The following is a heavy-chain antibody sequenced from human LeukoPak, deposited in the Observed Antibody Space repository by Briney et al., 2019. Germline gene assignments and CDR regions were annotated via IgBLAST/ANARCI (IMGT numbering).Heavy chain of an antibody. CDR2: ISYDGSNK. Sequence: GGSLRLSCAASGFTFSSYAMHGVRQAPGKGLEWGAGISYDGSNKYYADSVKGRFTISRDNSKNTLYLQMNSLRAEDTAVYYCARVYKAVAGDYYGMDVWGQGTTVTVSS. CDR1: GFTFSSYA. D-gene: IGHD6-19*01. J-gene: IGHJ6*02. V-gene: IGHV3-30-3*01. CDR3: ARVYKAVAGDYYGMDV.